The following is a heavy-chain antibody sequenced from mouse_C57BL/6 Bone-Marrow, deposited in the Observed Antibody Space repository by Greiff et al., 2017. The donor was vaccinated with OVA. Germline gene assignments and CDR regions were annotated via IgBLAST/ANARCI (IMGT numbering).Heavy chain of an antibody. J-gene: IGHJ4*01. D-gene: IGHD2-1*01. CDR1: GYTFTGYW. V-gene: IGHV1-9*01. CDR3: ARVPLLYYGNYCAMDY. Sequence: VQLVESGAELMKPGASVKLSCKATGYTFTGYWIEWVKQRPGHGLEWIGEILPGSGSTNYNEKFKGKATFTADTSSNTAYMQLSSLPTEDSAIYYCARVPLLYYGNYCAMDYRGQGTSVTVPS. CDR2: ILPGSGST.